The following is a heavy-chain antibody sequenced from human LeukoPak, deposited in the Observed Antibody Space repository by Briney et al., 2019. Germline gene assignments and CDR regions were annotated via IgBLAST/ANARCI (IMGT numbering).Heavy chain of an antibody. CDR2: ISSSGTAI. CDR1: GFTFSSYE. Sequence: PGGSLRLSCAASGFTFSSYEMNWVRQAPGKGLEWVSYISSSGTAIYYADSVRGRFTISRDNAKNSLYLQMNSLRAEDTALYYCARNSGSYFDAFDIWGQGTMVTVSS. J-gene: IGHJ3*02. CDR3: ARNSGSYFDAFDI. D-gene: IGHD1-26*01. V-gene: IGHV3-48*03.